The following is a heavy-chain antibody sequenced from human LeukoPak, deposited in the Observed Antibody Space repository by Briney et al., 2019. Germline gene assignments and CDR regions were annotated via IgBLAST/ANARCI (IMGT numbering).Heavy chain of an antibody. CDR3: ARDRAYGDYAS. CDR1: GFTASSNY. D-gene: IGHD4-17*01. V-gene: IGHV3-53*01. J-gene: IGHJ5*02. CDR2: IYSADNT. Sequence: GGSLRLSCAASGFTASSNYMSWVRQAPGKGLEWVSIIYSADNTYYADSVKGRFIISRDNSKNTVYLQMNSLRAEDTAVYYCARDRAYGDYASWGQGTLVTVSS.